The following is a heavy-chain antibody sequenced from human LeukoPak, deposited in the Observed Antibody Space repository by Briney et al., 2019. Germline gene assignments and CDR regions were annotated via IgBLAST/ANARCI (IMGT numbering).Heavy chain of an antibody. CDR1: GYAFSSYY. D-gene: IGHD1-26*01. CDR3: ARDHNGSCDY. Sequence: ASVKVSCKTSGYAFSSYYIHWVRRAPGQRLECMGWINPDSGDTHYAQKFRGTLTLTRDTSISTVYRELSGLTSDDTAVYYCARDHNGSCDYWGQGTLVSVSP. V-gene: IGHV1-2*02. J-gene: IGHJ4*02. CDR2: INPDSGDT.